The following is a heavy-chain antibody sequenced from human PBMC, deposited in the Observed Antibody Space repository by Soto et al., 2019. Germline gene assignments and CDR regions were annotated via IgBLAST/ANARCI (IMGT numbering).Heavy chain of an antibody. J-gene: IGHJ4*02. Sequence: PGGSLRLSCAASGFTFGGSAMHWVRQASGKGLEWVGHIRSKTNSYATAYAESVKGRFTISRDDSMNTAYLQMNSLKPEDTAVYFCTRQTDAVQWLVVPTDYNFDYWGQGTLVTVSS. CDR2: IRSKTNSYAT. D-gene: IGHD6-19*01. V-gene: IGHV3-73*01. CDR3: TRQTDAVQWLVVPTDYNFDY. CDR1: GFTFGGSA.